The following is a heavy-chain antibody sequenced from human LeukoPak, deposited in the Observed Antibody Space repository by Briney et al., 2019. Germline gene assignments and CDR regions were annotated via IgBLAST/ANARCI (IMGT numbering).Heavy chain of an antibody. CDR2: ITGSGGTT. D-gene: IGHD3-22*01. CDR3: ARDRGYYYNERPDDDYDL. J-gene: IGHJ3*01. CDR1: GFAFSNYG. Sequence: PGGTLRLSCAASGFAFSNYGMNWVRQAPGKGLEWVSGITGSGGTTYYADSVTGRFTVSRDTSQNTLYLQMNSLTDEDTAVYYCARDRGYYYNERPDDDYDLWGQGTMVTISS. V-gene: IGHV3-23*01.